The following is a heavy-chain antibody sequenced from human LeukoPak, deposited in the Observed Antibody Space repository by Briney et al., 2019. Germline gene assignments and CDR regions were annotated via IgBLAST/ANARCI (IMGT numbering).Heavy chain of an antibody. Sequence: GESRKISCKGSGYSFTSCWIGWVRQMPGKGLEWMGIIYPGDSDTRYSPSFQGQVTISADKSISTAYLQWSSLKASDTAMNYCARVVTFGGVIVYFDYWGQGTLVTVSS. J-gene: IGHJ4*02. CDR3: ARVVTFGGVIVYFDY. CDR2: IYPGDSDT. V-gene: IGHV5-51*01. D-gene: IGHD3-16*02. CDR1: GYSFTSCW.